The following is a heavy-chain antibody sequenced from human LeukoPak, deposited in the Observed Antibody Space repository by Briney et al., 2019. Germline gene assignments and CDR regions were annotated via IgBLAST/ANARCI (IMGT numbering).Heavy chain of an antibody. J-gene: IGHJ4*02. V-gene: IGHV5-51*01. CDR3: ARRSYCGGDCYSDY. CDR1: GYSFSNYW. Sequence: LGESLKISCKGSGYSFSNYWIGWVRQMPGKGLEWMGSIYPGDSDTRYSPSFQGQVTISADKSISTAYLQWSSLKTSDTAMYYCARRSYCGGDCYSDYWGQGTLVSVSS. D-gene: IGHD2-21*02. CDR2: IYPGDSDT.